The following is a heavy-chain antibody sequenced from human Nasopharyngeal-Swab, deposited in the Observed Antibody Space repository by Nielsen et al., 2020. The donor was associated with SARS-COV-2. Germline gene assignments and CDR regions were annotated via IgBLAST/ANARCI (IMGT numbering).Heavy chain of an antibody. Sequence: ASVKVSCKASGYTFTSDAMNWVRQAPGQGLEWMGWINTNTGNPTYAQGFTGRFVFSLDTSVSTAYLQICSLKAEDTAVYYCARDISSYGSFGYYYYYGMDVWGQGTTVTVSS. V-gene: IGHV7-4-1*01. D-gene: IGHD5-18*01. CDR3: ARDISSYGSFGYYYYYGMDV. CDR2: INTNTGNP. J-gene: IGHJ6*02. CDR1: GYTFTSDA.